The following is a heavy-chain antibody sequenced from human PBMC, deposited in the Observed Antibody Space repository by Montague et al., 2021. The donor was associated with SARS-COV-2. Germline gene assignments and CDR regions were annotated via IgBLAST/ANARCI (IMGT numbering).Heavy chain of an antibody. CDR3: ARDLLRYCSSTSCYNDAFDI. J-gene: IGHJ3*02. Sequence: SETLSLTCAVSGGSISSSNWWSWVRQPPGKGLEWIGEIYHSGSTXYNPSLKSRVTISVDKSKNQFSLKLSSVTAADTAVYYCARDLLRYCSSTSCYNDAFDIWGQGTMVTVSS. V-gene: IGHV4-4*02. D-gene: IGHD2-2*01. CDR2: IYHSGST. CDR1: GGSISSSNW.